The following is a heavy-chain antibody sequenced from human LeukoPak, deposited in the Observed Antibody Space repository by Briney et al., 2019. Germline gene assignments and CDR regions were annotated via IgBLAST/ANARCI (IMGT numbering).Heavy chain of an antibody. V-gene: IGHV3-30*03. CDR2: ISYDGSNK. D-gene: IGHD1-20*01. CDR1: GFTFSSYG. CDR3: ARPTYNWNDVGTSPFDY. J-gene: IGHJ4*02. Sequence: GGSLRLSCAASGFTFSSYGMHWVRQAPGKGLEWVAVISYDGSNKYYADSVKGRFTISRDNSKNTLYLQMNSLRAEDTAVYYCARPTYNWNDVGTSPFDYWGQGTLVTVSS.